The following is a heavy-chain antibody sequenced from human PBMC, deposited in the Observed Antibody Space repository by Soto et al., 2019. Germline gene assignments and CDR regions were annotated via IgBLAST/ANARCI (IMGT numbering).Heavy chain of an antibody. CDR1: GGSISSSSYY. D-gene: IGHD6-19*01. CDR2: IYYSGST. V-gene: IGHV4-39*01. J-gene: IGHJ4*02. Sequence: QLQLQESGPGLVKPSETLSLTCTVSGGSISSSSYYWGWIRQPPGKGLEWIGSIYYSGSTYYNPSLKSRVTISVATSKNQFSLKLSSVTAADTAVYYCARRGWFYFDYWGQGTLVTVSS. CDR3: ARRGWFYFDY.